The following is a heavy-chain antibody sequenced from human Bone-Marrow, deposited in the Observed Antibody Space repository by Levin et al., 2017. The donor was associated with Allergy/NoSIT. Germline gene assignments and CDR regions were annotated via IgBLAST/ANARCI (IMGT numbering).Heavy chain of an antibody. D-gene: IGHD3-10*01. V-gene: IGHV3-48*03. J-gene: IGHJ6*02. CDR2: ISSSGSTI. CDR1: GFTFSSYE. CDR3: ARFGGKLLWFGEFPSTYYYYGMDV. Sequence: GESLKISCAASGFTFSSYEMNWVRQAPGKGLEWVSYISSSGSTIYYADSVKGRFTISRDNAKNSLYLQMNSLRAEDTAVYYCARFGGKLLWFGEFPSTYYYYGMDVWGQGTTVTVSS.